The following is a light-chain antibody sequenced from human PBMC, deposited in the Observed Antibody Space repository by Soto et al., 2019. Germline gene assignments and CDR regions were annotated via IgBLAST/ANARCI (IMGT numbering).Light chain of an antibody. CDR3: QQYNSYPLT. CDR2: DAS. Sequence: IHTTQSPSTLSASLGDIVAITCRASQSISSWLAWYQQKPGKAPKLLIYDASSLESGVPSRFSGSGSGTEFTLTISSLQPDDFATYYCQQYNSYPLTFGGGTKVDNK. CDR1: QSISSW. V-gene: IGKV1-5*01. J-gene: IGKJ4*01.